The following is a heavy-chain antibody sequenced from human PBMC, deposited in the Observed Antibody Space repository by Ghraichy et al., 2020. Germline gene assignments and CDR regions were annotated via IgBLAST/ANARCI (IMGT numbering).Heavy chain of an antibody. J-gene: IGHJ4*02. D-gene: IGHD6-13*01. CDR1: GGTFSSYA. Sequence: SVKVSCKASGGTFSSYAISWVRQAPGQGLEWMGGIIPIFGTANYAQKFQGRVTITADESTSTAYMELSSLRSEDTAVYYCARVAHPMGAAAANGGYFDYWGQGTLVTVSS. CDR3: ARVAHPMGAAAANGGYFDY. CDR2: IIPIFGTA. V-gene: IGHV1-69*13.